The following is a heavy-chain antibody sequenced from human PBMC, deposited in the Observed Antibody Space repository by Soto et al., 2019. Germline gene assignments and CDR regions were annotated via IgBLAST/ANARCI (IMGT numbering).Heavy chain of an antibody. J-gene: IGHJ5*02. D-gene: IGHD2-15*01. CDR3: AKASSFYCSGGSCGYNWFDP. Sequence: PGGSLRLSCAASGFTFSSYAMSWVRQAPGKGLEWVSAISGSGGSTYYADSVKGRFTISRDNSKNTLYLQMNSLRAEDTAVYYCAKASSFYCSGGSCGYNWFDPSGQGTLVTVLL. V-gene: IGHV3-23*01. CDR2: ISGSGGST. CDR1: GFTFSSYA.